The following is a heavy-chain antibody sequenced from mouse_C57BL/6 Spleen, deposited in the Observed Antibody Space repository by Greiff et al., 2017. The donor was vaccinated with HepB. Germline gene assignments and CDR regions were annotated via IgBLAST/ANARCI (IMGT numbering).Heavy chain of an antibody. CDR3: ARERGTTVVARYFDV. Sequence: EVKLQESGPGLVKPSQSLSLTCSVTGYSITSGYYWNWIRQFPGNKLEWMGYISYDGSNNYNPSLKNRISITRDTSKNQFFLKLNSVTTEDTATYYCARERGTTVVARYFDVWGTGTTVTVSS. CDR1: GYSITSGYY. J-gene: IGHJ1*03. D-gene: IGHD1-1*01. CDR2: ISYDGSN. V-gene: IGHV3-6*01.